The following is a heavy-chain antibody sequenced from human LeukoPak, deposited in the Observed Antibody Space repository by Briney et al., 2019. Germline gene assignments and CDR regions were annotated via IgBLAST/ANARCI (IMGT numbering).Heavy chain of an antibody. CDR1: GYKFNTYG. V-gene: IGHV1-18*01. CDR2: ISGYNGNT. Sequence: GASVKVSCKASGYKFNTYGINWVRQAPGQGLEWMAWISGYNGNTQYVEKYKERVTLTTDTSTSTAYLELRNLRSDDTAIYYCVRDSPATMTGARPGDYWGRGTLVTVSS. D-gene: IGHD6-6*01. CDR3: VRDSPATMTGARPGDY. J-gene: IGHJ4*02.